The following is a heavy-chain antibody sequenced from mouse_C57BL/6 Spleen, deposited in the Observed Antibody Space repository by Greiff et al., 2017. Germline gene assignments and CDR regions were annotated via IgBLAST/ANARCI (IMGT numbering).Heavy chain of an antibody. D-gene: IGHD2-3*01. CDR3: ARWDYDGYYPAWFAY. Sequence: VQLQQSVAELVRPGASVKLSCTASGFNIKNTYMHWVKQRPEQGLEWIGRIDPANGNTKYAPKFQGKATITADTSSNTAYLQLSSLTSEDTAIYYCARWDYDGYYPAWFAYWGQGTLVTVSA. CDR1: GFNIKNTY. CDR2: IDPANGNT. V-gene: IGHV14-3*01. J-gene: IGHJ3*01.